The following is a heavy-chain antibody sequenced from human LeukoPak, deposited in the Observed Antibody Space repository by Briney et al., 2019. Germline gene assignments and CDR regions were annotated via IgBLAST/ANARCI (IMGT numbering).Heavy chain of an antibody. D-gene: IGHD3-16*01. CDR1: GFTYSDYG. J-gene: IGHJ5*01. V-gene: IGHV3-30*02. CDR2: ILNDGTWE. Sequence: GGSLRLSCAASGFTYSDYGMHWVRQAPGRGLEWVAFILNDGTWEYYPDSVKGRLTISRDNSRNTLYLQMNSVRLEDTAIHYCVKGGSISHNWFDSWGQGTLVTVSS. CDR3: VKGGSISHNWFDS.